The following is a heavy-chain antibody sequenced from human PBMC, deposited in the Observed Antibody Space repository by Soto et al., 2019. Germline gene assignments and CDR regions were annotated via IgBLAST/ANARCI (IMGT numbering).Heavy chain of an antibody. CDR3: SIRKLPTRPWGQAFVV. CDR1: XXXXXXXX. V-gene: IGHV3-23*01. CDR2: ISGSGGST. D-gene: IGHD3-16*01. J-gene: IGHJ3*01. Sequence: GGSLRLXCXAXXXXXXXXXLSLVRQAPRKGLEWVSSISGSGGSTYYPDSVKGRFTISREKSKNTLYLQMNSLRAQDTAVYYCSIRKLPTRPWGQAFVVSGQGTMVSV.